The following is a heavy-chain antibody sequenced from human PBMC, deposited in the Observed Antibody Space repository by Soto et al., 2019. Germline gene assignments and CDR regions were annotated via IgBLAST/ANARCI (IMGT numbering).Heavy chain of an antibody. V-gene: IGHV1-69*06. D-gene: IGHD6-19*01. Sequence: QVQLVQSGAEVKKPGSSVKVSCKASGGSFSSYAISWVRQAPVQGLEWMGGIIPIFGAPTYAQKFQGRVTIIAHKSTSTAYMELSSLRSEDTALYYCARAGPVSGNHAIDIWGQGTLVTVSS. J-gene: IGHJ3*02. CDR3: ARAGPVSGNHAIDI. CDR2: IIPIFGAP. CDR1: GGSFSSYA.